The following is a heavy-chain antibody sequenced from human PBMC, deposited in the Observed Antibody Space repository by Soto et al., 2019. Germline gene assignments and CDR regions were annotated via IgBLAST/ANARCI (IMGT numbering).Heavy chain of an antibody. J-gene: IGHJ4*02. CDR2: IYHSGST. D-gene: IGHD1-26*01. CDR1: GGSISSSNW. V-gene: IGHV4-4*02. CDR3: ARVGHSGSYRSAYFDY. Sequence: PSETLSLTCAVSGGSISSSNWWSWVRQPPGKGLEWIGEIYHSGSTNYNPSLKGRVTISVDKSKNQFSLKLSSVTAADTAVYYCARVGHSGSYRSAYFDYWGQGTLVTVSS.